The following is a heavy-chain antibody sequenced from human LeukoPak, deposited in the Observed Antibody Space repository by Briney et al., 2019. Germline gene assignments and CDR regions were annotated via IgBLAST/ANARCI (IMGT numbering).Heavy chain of an antibody. D-gene: IGHD6-13*01. Sequence: PSETLSLTCTVSGGSISSSSYYWGWIRQPPGKGLEWIGSVYYSGSTYYNPSLKSRVTISVDTSKNQFSLKLSSVTAADTAVYYCARTSYSSSWYGGDAFDIWGQGTMVTVSS. V-gene: IGHV4-39*07. CDR3: ARTSYSSSWYGGDAFDI. J-gene: IGHJ3*02. CDR2: VYYSGST. CDR1: GGSISSSSYY.